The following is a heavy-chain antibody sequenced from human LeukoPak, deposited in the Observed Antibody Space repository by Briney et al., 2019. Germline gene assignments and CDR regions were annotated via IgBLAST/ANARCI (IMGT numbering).Heavy chain of an antibody. CDR2: IYYSGST. CDR3: ARNASPSQYFQH. Sequence: SETLSLTCTVSGGSISSSSYYWGWIRQPPGKGLEWIGSIYYSGSTYYNPSLKSRVTISVDTSKNQFSLKLSSVAAADTAVYYCARNASPSQYFQHWGQGTLVTVSS. J-gene: IGHJ1*01. CDR1: GGSISSSSYY. V-gene: IGHV4-39*07.